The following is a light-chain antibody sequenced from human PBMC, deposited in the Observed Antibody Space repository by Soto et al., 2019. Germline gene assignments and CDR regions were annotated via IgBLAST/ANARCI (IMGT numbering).Light chain of an antibody. CDR2: GAS. V-gene: IGKV3-15*01. Sequence: IVLTQSPGTLSLSPGERATLSCRASHSFSNNYLAWYQQKPGQAPRLLIYGASTRAAETPARFSGSGSETEFTLTISSLQSEDFAVYYCQQYSKWPLTFGGGTKVDIK. CDR1: HSFSNN. CDR3: QQYSKWPLT. J-gene: IGKJ4*01.